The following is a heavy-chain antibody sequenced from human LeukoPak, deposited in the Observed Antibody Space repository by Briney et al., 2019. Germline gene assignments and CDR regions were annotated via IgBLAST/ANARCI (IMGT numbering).Heavy chain of an antibody. CDR1: GFTFSSYA. J-gene: IGHJ6*03. Sequence: PGRSLRLSCAASGFTFSSYAMHWVRQAPGKGLEWVAVISYDGSNKYYADSVKGRFSISRDNSKNTLYLQMNSLRAEDTAVYYCARGPLGPYYYYMDVWGEGTTVTASS. CDR3: ARGPLGPYYYYMDV. CDR2: ISYDGSNK. D-gene: IGHD7-27*01. V-gene: IGHV3-30*04.